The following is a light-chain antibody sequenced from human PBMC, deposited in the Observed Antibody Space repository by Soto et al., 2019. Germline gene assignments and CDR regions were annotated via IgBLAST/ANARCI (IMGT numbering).Light chain of an antibody. CDR1: QSISSY. CDR2: AAS. V-gene: IGKV1-39*01. J-gene: IGKJ3*01. Sequence: DIQMTQSPSSLSASVGDRVTITCRASQSISSYLNWYQQKPGKAPKLLIYAASSLQSGVPSRFSGSGSGTDFTLTISSLQPEDFATYNWKQSYSTLFTFGPGTKVDIK. CDR3: KQSYSTLFT.